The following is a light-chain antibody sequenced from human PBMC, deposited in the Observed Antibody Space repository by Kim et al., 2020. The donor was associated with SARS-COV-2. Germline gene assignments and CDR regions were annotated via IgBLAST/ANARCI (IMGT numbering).Light chain of an antibody. CDR1: QSVSSSY. CDR3: QQYCTSPWA. CDR2: GAS. J-gene: IGKJ1*01. V-gene: IGKV3-20*01. Sequence: EIVLTQSPGTLSLSPGERVTLSCRASQSVSSSYLAWYQQRPGQAPRLLIYGASSRATGIPDRFSGSGSGTDFILTISRLEPEDFAVYYCQQYCTSPWAFSQGTKVDIK.